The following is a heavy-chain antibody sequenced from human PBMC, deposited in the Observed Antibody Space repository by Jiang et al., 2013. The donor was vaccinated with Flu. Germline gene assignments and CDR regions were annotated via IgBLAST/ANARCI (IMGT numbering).Heavy chain of an antibody. CDR3: ARFYGEGYYYYGMDV. CDR2: IYHSGST. V-gene: IGHV4-4*02. D-gene: IGHD4-17*01. CDR1: GGSISSSNW. J-gene: IGHJ6*04. Sequence: SGPGLVKPLGTLSLTCAVSGGSISSSNWWSWVRQPPGKGLEWIGEIYHSGSTRYNPSLKSRVTISVDKSKNQFSLKLSSVTAADTAVYYCARFYGEGYYYYGMDVWGKGTTVTVSS.